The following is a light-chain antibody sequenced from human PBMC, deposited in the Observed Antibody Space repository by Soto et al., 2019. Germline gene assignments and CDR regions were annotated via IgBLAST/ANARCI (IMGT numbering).Light chain of an antibody. V-gene: IGLV2-14*03. CDR2: YVS. CDR1: STDLGSYNY. J-gene: IGLJ2*01. Sequence: QSALTQPASLSGSTGQSISISCTGTSTDLGSYNYVSWYQQHPGKAPKLMIFYVSYRPSGISDRFSGSKSGHTASLTISGRQPEDEADYYCSSYGASSTFFGGGTKLNFL. CDR3: SSYGASSTF.